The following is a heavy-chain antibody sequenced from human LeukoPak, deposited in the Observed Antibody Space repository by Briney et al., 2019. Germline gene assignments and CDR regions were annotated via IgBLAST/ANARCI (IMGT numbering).Heavy chain of an antibody. J-gene: IGHJ5*02. V-gene: IGHV5-51*01. CDR1: GYSSTSYW. CDR2: IYPGDSDT. Sequence: GESLKISCKGSGYSSTSYWIGWVRQMPGKGLEWMGIIYPGDSDTRYSPSFQGQVTISADKSISTAYLQWSSLKASDTAMYYCARRSYAILTGYNWFDPWGQGTLVTVSS. D-gene: IGHD3-9*01. CDR3: ARRSYAILTGYNWFDP.